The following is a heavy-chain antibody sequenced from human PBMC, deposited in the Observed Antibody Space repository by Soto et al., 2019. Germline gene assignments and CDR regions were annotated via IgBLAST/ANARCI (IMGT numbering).Heavy chain of an antibody. V-gene: IGHV1-18*01. CDR3: AIVDPRGVAVVRDY. J-gene: IGHJ4*02. CDR1: GNTFASHG. CDR2: ISGFNGQT. D-gene: IGHD2-21*01. Sequence: QVQLVQSGPEVKKPGASVKVSCKASGNTFASHGFSWVRQAPGQGLEWMGWISGFNGQTNYALKFQGRVTWTTDTSTSTGYMELRSLRSDDTAVCFCAIVDPRGVAVVRDYWGQGTRVTVSS.